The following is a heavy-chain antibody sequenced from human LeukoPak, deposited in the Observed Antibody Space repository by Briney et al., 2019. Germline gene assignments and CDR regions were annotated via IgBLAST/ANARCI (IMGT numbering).Heavy chain of an antibody. CDR3: AGMVYYYDSSVYYFGY. V-gene: IGHV3-23*01. J-gene: IGHJ4*02. Sequence: PGGSLRLSCAASGFTFSSYAMSWVRQAPGKGLEWVSAISGSGGSTYYADSVKGRFTISRDNPKNTLYLQMNSLRAEDTAVYYCAGMVYYYDSSVYYFGYWGQGTLVTVSS. CDR2: ISGSGGST. CDR1: GFTFSSYA. D-gene: IGHD3-22*01.